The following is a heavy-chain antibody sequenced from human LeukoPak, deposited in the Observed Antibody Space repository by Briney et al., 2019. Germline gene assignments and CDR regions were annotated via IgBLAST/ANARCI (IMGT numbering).Heavy chain of an antibody. Sequence: GGSLRLSCAASGFTFSSYEMNWVRQVPGKGLEWVSYISSSGSTIYYADSVKGRFTISRDNAKNSLCLQMNSLRVEDTAVYYCAGQSGYRYGQRAYCGQGVRVTVSS. J-gene: IGHJ4*01. D-gene: IGHD5-18*01. CDR1: GFTFSSYE. CDR2: ISSSGSTI. CDR3: AGQSGYRYGQRAY. V-gene: IGHV3-48*03.